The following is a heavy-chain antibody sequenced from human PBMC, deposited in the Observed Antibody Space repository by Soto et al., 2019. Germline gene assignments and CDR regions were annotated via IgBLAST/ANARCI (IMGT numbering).Heavy chain of an antibody. CDR3: ARGSFQGHYGSGSIY. Sequence: PSETLSLTCTVSGGSISSGGYYWSWIRQHPGKGLEWIGYIYYSGSTYYNPSLKSRVTISVDTSKNQFSLKLSSVTAADTAVYYCARGSFQGHYGSGSIYWGQGTLVTVSS. CDR1: GGSISSGGYY. V-gene: IGHV4-31*03. D-gene: IGHD3-10*01. CDR2: IYYSGST. J-gene: IGHJ4*02.